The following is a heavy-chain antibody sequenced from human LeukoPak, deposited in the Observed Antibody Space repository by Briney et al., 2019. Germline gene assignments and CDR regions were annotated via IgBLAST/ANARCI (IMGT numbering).Heavy chain of an antibody. CDR3: ARSRVYSERSGRTNGRDA. D-gene: IGHD3-3*01. V-gene: IGHV4-34*01. Sequence: SETLPLTCAVYGGSFSGYYWSWVRQPPGKGLEWIGEINNSGTTNYNPSFKSRLTVSIDTSRNQFSLKLRSVTAADAAVYYCARSRVYSERSGRTNGRDAWGQGTTGSVSS. CDR2: INNSGTT. J-gene: IGHJ6*02. CDR1: GGSFSGYY.